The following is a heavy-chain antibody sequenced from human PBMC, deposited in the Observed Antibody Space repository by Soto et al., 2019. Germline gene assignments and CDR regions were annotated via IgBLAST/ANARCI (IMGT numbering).Heavy chain of an antibody. Sequence: QVPLVQSGAEVKKPGASVKVSCKASGYTFTSYGISWVRQAPGQGLEWMGWISAYNGNTNYAQKLQGRVTMTTDTSTSTAYMELRSLRSDDTAVYYCARDLRRITLFGVVTHPGMDVWGQGTTVTVSS. J-gene: IGHJ6*02. CDR3: ARDLRRITLFGVVTHPGMDV. V-gene: IGHV1-18*04. CDR1: GYTFTSYG. D-gene: IGHD3-3*01. CDR2: ISAYNGNT.